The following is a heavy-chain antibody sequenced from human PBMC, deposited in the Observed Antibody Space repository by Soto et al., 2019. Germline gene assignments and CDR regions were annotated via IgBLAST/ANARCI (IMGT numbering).Heavy chain of an antibody. CDR1: GFSFGSYW. V-gene: IGHV3-7*03. Sequence: PGGSLRLSCAVSGFSFGSYWMSWVRQAPGKGLEWLASIKDDGSERYYLDSVKGRFTISRDNAKDSLSLQMNSLRGEDTAFYYCARDVGPVTIFGEALSGYFDFWGQGTLVTVPQ. CDR2: IKDDGSER. CDR3: ARDVGPVTIFGEALSGYFDF. D-gene: IGHD3-3*01. J-gene: IGHJ4*02.